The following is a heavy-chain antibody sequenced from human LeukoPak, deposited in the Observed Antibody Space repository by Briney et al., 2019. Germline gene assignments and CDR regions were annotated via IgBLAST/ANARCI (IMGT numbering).Heavy chain of an antibody. CDR2: IQYDGSNE. J-gene: IGHJ4*02. V-gene: IGHV3-30*02. Sequence: PGGSLRLSCTASGFTFSYFAMHWVRQAPGKGLEWVSFIQYDGSNEYNADSVKGRFTISRDNSKNTLYLHMNSLRAEDTAVYYCTNLPGRRSGIPFDYWGQGTLVTVSS. D-gene: IGHD6-13*01. CDR1: GFTFSYFA. CDR3: TNLPGRRSGIPFDY.